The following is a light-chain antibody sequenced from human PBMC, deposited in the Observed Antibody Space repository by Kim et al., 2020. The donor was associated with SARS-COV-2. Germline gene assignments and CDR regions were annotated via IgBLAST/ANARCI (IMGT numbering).Light chain of an antibody. V-gene: IGLV3-1*01. CDR2: QNI. CDR1: KLGDKY. CDR3: QAWDSSTGVV. Sequence: VSPGQPASITCSGEKLGDKYACWYQQKPGQSPVLVIYQNIKWPSGIPERFSGSNSGNTATLTISGAQAMDEADYYCQAWDSSTGVVFGGGTQLTVL. J-gene: IGLJ3*02.